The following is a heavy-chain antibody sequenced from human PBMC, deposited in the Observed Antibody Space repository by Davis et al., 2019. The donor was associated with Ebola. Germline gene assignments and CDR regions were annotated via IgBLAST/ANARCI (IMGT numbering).Heavy chain of an antibody. D-gene: IGHD5-12*01. CDR2: IYYSGST. CDR1: GFTFSSYW. V-gene: IGHV4-39*07. CDR3: ARYNSAYERADLDS. J-gene: IGHJ4*02. Sequence: ESLKISCAASGFTFSSYWMHWVRQAPGKGLEWIGSIYYSGSTYYNPSLKSRVTISVDTSKNQFSLKLSSVTAADTAVYYCARYNSAYERADLDSWGQGTLVTVSS.